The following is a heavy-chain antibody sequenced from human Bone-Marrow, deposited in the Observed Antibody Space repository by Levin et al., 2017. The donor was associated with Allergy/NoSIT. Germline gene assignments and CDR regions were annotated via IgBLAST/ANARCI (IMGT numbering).Heavy chain of an antibody. CDR3: ARGALGLIMVYAMNDY. V-gene: IGHV1-2*02. CDR2: INPNTGGT. Sequence: EASVKVSCKTSGYSFTGYHMYWVRQAPGQGLEWMGSINPNTGGTNYALKFQGRVTMTRDTPNSTVYMELNRLRSDDTAVYYCARGALGLIMVYAMNDYWGQGTQVTVSS. J-gene: IGHJ4*02. CDR1: GYSFTGYH. D-gene: IGHD2-8*01.